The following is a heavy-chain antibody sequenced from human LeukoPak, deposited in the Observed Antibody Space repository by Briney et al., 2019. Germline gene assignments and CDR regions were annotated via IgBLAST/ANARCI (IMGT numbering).Heavy chain of an antibody. CDR2: IRSDSFTT. V-gene: IGHV3-23*01. D-gene: IGHD3-9*01. CDR1: GFDLTRHA. J-gene: IGHJ4*02. CDR3: AKDLVLPAYQPFDS. Sequence: GGSLRLSCVASGFDLTRHAMSWVRQTPGKGLEWVSDIRSDSFTTTYADSVKGRFTISRDNSKKTLYLQMNSLRVEDTAVYYCAKDLVLPAYQPFDSWGQGTLVTVSS.